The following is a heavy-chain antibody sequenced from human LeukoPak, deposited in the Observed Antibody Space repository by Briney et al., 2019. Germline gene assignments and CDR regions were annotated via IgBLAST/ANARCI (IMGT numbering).Heavy chain of an antibody. Sequence: PGGSLRLSCAASGFTFSSYGMHWVRQAPGKGLEWVAVISYDGSNKYYADSVKGRFTISRDNSKNTLYLQMNSLRAEDTAVYYCAKGHGGKVVNDAFDIWGQGTMVTVSS. J-gene: IGHJ3*02. D-gene: IGHD3-22*01. CDR3: AKGHGGKVVNDAFDI. CDR2: ISYDGSNK. CDR1: GFTFSSYG. V-gene: IGHV3-30*18.